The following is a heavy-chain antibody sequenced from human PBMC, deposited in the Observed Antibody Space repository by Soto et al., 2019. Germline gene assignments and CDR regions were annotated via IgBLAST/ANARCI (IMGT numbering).Heavy chain of an antibody. V-gene: IGHV3-23*01. Sequence: EVQLLESGGGLVQPGGSLRLSCAASGFTFSSYAMSWVRQAPGKGLEWVSAISGSGGSTYYADSVKGRFAISRDNSKNTLYLQMNSLRAEDTAVYYCAKGYYYDSSGYYYRGFDYWGQGTLVTVSS. D-gene: IGHD3-22*01. CDR3: AKGYYYDSSGYYYRGFDY. CDR1: GFTFSSYA. CDR2: ISGSGGST. J-gene: IGHJ4*02.